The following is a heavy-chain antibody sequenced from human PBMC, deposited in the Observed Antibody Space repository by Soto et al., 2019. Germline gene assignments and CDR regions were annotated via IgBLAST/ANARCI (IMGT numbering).Heavy chain of an antibody. CDR1: GDSVSSNSAG. V-gene: IGHV6-1*01. J-gene: IGHJ4*01. D-gene: IGHD1-26*01. CDR3: ARGEQYSGRIFDY. CDR2: TYYRSKWYY. Sequence: PSQTLSLTCAMTGDSVSSNSAGWSWVRQSPSRGLEWLGRTYYRSKWYYGYAVSVRGRITINPDTSKNQYSLQLNSVTPEDTAVYFCARGEQYSGRIFDYWGQGTLVTVS.